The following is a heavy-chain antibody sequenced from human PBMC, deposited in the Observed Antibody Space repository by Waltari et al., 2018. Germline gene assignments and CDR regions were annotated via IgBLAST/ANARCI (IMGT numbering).Heavy chain of an antibody. D-gene: IGHD3-22*01. Sequence: EVQLVESGGGLVQPGGSLRLSCAASGFPISSYWMSWVRQAPGKGLEWVANIKQDGSENYYVDSVKGRFTISRDNAKNSLYLQMNSLRAEDTAVYYCARSYYYDSRTFDYWGQGTLVTVSS. CDR2: IKQDGSEN. V-gene: IGHV3-7*01. J-gene: IGHJ4*02. CDR1: GFPISSYW. CDR3: ARSYYYDSRTFDY.